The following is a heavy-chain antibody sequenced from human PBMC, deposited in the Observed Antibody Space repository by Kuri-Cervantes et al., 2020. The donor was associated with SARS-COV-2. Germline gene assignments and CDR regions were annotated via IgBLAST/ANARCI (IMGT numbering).Heavy chain of an antibody. CDR2: IRYDGSNK. V-gene: IGHV3-30*02. CDR3: ARGYHDSSGYWYYFDY. CDR1: GFTFSSYG. D-gene: IGHD3-22*01. Sequence: GGSLRLSCAASGFTFSSYGMHWVRQAPGKGLEWVAFIRYDGSNKYYADSVKGRFTISRDNAKNSLYLQMNSLRAEDTAVYYCARGYHDSSGYWYYFDYWGQGTLVTVSS. J-gene: IGHJ4*02.